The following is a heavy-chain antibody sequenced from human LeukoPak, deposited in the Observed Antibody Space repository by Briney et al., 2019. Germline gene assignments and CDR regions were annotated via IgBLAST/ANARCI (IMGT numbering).Heavy chain of an antibody. CDR3: AGGTTVTALDY. J-gene: IGHJ4*02. Sequence: ASVKVSCKASGYTFTDYYMHWVRQAPGQGLEWMGWINPNTGGTNYAQKFQGRVTMTRDTSISTPYMELRSLRSDDTAVYYCAGGTTVTALDYWGQGTLVTVSS. CDR1: GYTFTDYY. V-gene: IGHV1-2*02. D-gene: IGHD4-17*01. CDR2: INPNTGGT.